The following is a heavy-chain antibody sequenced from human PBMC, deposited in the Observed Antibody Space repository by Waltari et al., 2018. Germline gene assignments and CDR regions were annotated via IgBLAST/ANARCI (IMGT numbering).Heavy chain of an antibody. J-gene: IGHJ4*02. Sequence: HVQVVQSGAEVKRPGASLKVSCKASGYTFTGYYMHWVRQAPGQGLEWMGWINPNSGGTNYAQKFQGRVTMTRDTSISTAYMELSRLRSDDTAVYYCARGITGTTGDYFDYWGQGTLVTVSS. CDR2: INPNSGGT. CDR3: ARGITGTTGDYFDY. CDR1: GYTFTGYY. V-gene: IGHV1-2*02. D-gene: IGHD1-7*01.